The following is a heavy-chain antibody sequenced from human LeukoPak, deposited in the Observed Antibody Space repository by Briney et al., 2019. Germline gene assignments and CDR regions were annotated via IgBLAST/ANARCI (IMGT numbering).Heavy chain of an antibody. CDR2: INHSGST. CDR3: ASPSGYYGLNAFDI. CDR1: GGSISSGGYY. J-gene: IGHJ3*02. D-gene: IGHD3-22*01. V-gene: IGHV4-39*07. Sequence: SETLSLTCTVSGGSISSGGYYWSWIRQPPGKGLEWIGEINHSGSTNYNPSLKSRVTISVDTSKNQFSLKLSSVTAADTAVYYCASPSGYYGLNAFDIWGQGTMVTVSS.